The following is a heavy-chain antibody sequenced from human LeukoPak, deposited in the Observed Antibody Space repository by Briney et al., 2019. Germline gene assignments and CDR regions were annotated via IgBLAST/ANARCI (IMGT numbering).Heavy chain of an antibody. CDR2: ISSSSSYI. CDR1: GFTFSSYS. V-gene: IGHV3-21*01. D-gene: IGHD3-22*01. CDR3: ARDQGTTYYYDSSGYTFDY. Sequence: GGSLRLSCAASGFTFSSYSMNWVRQAPGKGLEWVSSISSSSSYIYYADSVKGRFTVPRDNAKNSLYLQMNSLRAEDTAVYYCARDQGTTYYYDSSGYTFDYWGQGTLVTVSS. J-gene: IGHJ4*02.